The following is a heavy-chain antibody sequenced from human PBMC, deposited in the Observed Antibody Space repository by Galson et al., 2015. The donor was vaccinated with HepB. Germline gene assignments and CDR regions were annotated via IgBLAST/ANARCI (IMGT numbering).Heavy chain of an antibody. J-gene: IGHJ5*02. V-gene: IGHV1-8*01. Sequence: SVKVSCKASGYTFRNHDVNWVRQAPGQGLEWMGWMHPNSGNTDYARKFQGRVIMTRNTSINTAYLELSSLTSEDTAFYYCARGGVDWPPHVDLWGPGTLVIVSS. CDR1: GYTFRNHD. CDR3: ARGGVDWPPHVDL. D-gene: IGHD3-9*01. CDR2: MHPNSGNT.